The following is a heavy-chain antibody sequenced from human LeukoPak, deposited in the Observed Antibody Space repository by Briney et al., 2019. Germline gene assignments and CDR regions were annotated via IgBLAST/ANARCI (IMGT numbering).Heavy chain of an antibody. CDR2: INPSGGST. J-gene: IGHJ4*02. V-gene: IGHV1-46*01. CDR3: ARAHSGSYPGY. D-gene: IGHD1-26*01. Sequence: ASVKVSCKASGYTFTNFYMHWVRQAPGQGLEWMGLINPSGGSTSYAQKFQGRVAMTRDTSTSTVYMELSSLRSEDTAEYYCARAHSGSYPGYWGQGTLLTVSS. CDR1: GYTFTNFY.